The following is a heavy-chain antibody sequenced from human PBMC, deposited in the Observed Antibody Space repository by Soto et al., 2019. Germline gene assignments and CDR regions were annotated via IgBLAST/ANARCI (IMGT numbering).Heavy chain of an antibody. Sequence: QVQLAESGGGVVQPGRSLRLTCVASGFTFSNYAMHWVRQAPGKGLEWVAVISYDGSNKYYADSVKGRFTISRDNSKNTLYLQMNSLRAEDTAMYYCAREYCSGSSCYYIDYWGQGTLVTVSS. D-gene: IGHD2-15*01. CDR1: GFTFSNYA. J-gene: IGHJ4*02. V-gene: IGHV3-30-3*01. CDR3: AREYCSGSSCYYIDY. CDR2: ISYDGSNK.